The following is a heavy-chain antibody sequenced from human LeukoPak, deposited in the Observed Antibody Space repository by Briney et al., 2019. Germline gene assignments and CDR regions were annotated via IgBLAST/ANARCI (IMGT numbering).Heavy chain of an antibody. CDR2: INHSGST. J-gene: IGHJ6*03. CDR1: GGSFSGYY. V-gene: IGHV4-34*01. Sequence: SETLSLTCAVYGGSFSGYYWSWIRQPPGMGLEWIGEINHSGSTNYNPSLKSRVTISVDTSKNQFSLKLSSVTAADTAVYYCARLDIVVVPAARQYYYYMDVWGKGTTVTVSS. D-gene: IGHD2-2*01. CDR3: ARLDIVVVPAARQYYYYMDV.